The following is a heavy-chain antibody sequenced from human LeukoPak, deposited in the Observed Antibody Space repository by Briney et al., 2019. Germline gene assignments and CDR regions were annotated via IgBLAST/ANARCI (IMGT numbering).Heavy chain of an antibody. CDR2: IWHDASNT. Sequence: SGGSLRLSCAASGFTFSSYSMNWVRQAPGKGLESVAVIWHDASNTYYVESVRGRFTISRDNSKNMLYLQLNSLRAEDTAVYYSARAGPEGFGVDVWGQGTTVIVSS. CDR1: GFTFSSYS. J-gene: IGHJ6*02. V-gene: IGHV3-33*08. CDR3: ARAGPEGFGVDV.